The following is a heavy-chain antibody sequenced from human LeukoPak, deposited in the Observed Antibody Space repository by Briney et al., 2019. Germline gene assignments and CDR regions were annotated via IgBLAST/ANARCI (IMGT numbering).Heavy chain of an antibody. D-gene: IGHD2-2*01. CDR1: GCTFSSYW. CDR3: ARDLTSEYYFDY. J-gene: IGHJ4*02. V-gene: IGHV3-74*01. CDR2: INSDGSST. Sequence: GGSLRLSCAASGCTFSSYWMHWVRQAPGKGRVWVSRINSDGSSTSYADFVKGRFTISRDNAKNTLYLQMNSLRAEDTAVYYCARDLTSEYYFDYWGQGTLVTVSS.